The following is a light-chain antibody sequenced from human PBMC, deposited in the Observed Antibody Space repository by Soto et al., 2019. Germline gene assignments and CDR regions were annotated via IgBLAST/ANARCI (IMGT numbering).Light chain of an antibody. J-gene: IGKJ4*01. CDR3: QQYNNCPL. V-gene: IGKV3-15*01. CDR1: QSVSSN. CDR2: GAS. Sequence: DIVMTQSPATLSVSPGERATLSCRASQSVSSNLAWYQQKPGQAPRLLIYGASTRATGIPARFSGSGSGTEFTLTISSLQSEDFAVYYCQQYNNCPLFGGGTKVEIK.